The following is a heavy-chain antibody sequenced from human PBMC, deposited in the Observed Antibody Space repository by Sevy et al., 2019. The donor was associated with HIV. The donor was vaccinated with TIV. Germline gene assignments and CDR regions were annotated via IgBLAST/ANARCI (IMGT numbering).Heavy chain of an antibody. CDR1: GGSINNYY. J-gene: IGHJ5*02. Sequence: SETLSLTCTVSGGSINNYYWSWIRQPPGKGLEWIGYIYYSGPTNYNPSLKSRVTISVETSKNQFSLKLSSVTAADTAVYYCARGTYCTGGTCPGSWFDPWGQGTLVTVSS. CDR2: IYYSGPT. CDR3: ARGTYCTGGTCPGSWFDP. D-gene: IGHD2-15*01. V-gene: IGHV4-59*01.